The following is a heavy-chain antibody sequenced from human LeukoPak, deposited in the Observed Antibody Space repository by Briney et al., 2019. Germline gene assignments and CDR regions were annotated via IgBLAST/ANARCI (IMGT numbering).Heavy chain of an antibody. CDR2: INHSGST. Sequence: PSETLSLTCAVYGGSFSGYYWSWIRQPPGKGLEWIGEINHSGSTNYNPSLKSRATISVDTSKNQFSLKLSSVTAADTAVYYCARAGYYDFWSGYYRYNWFDPWGQGTLVTVSS. CDR3: ARAGYYDFWSGYYRYNWFDP. J-gene: IGHJ5*02. CDR1: GGSFSGYY. D-gene: IGHD3-3*01. V-gene: IGHV4-34*01.